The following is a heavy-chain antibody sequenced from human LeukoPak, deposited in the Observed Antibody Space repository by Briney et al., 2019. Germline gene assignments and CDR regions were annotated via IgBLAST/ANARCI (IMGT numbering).Heavy chain of an antibody. V-gene: IGHV1-69*04. D-gene: IGHD3-22*01. Sequence: ASVKVSCKASGGTFSSYAISWVRQAPGQGLEWMGRIIPILGIANYAQKFQGRVTITADKSTSTAYMELSSLRSEDTAVYYCASPTPYYDSSDYQLDYWGQGTLVTVSS. CDR2: IIPILGIA. J-gene: IGHJ4*02. CDR1: GGTFSSYA. CDR3: ASPTPYYDSSDYQLDY.